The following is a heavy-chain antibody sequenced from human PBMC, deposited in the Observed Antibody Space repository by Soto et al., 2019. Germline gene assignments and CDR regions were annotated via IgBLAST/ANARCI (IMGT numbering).Heavy chain of an antibody. CDR3: ARDKGGAALKGSGMDV. D-gene: IGHD3-10*01. CDR1: GGSIGSRDYY. Sequence: QVQVQESGPGLVKPSQTLSLKCSVSGGSIGSRDYYWSWIRQHPEKGLEWIGSIYYDGSTDYNPSLRGRPTMSLDTSMNEFSLKLTSVTAADTAVYYFARDKGGAALKGSGMDVWGKWTTVTVS. J-gene: IGHJ6*04. CDR2: IYYDGST. V-gene: IGHV4-31*02.